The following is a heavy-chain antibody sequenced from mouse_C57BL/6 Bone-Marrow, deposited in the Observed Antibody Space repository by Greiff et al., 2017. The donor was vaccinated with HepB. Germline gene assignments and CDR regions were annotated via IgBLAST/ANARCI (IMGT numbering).Heavy chain of an antibody. J-gene: IGHJ3*01. CDR3: TTQSYYGSSWAWFAY. D-gene: IGHD1-1*01. CDR1: GFNIKDDY. Sequence: VHVKQSGAELVRPGASVKLSCTASGFNIKDDYMHWVKQRPEQGLEWIGWIDPENGDTEYASKFQGKATITADTSSNTAYLQLSSLTSEDTAVYYCTTQSYYGSSWAWFAYWGQGTLVTVSA. CDR2: IDPENGDT. V-gene: IGHV14-4*01.